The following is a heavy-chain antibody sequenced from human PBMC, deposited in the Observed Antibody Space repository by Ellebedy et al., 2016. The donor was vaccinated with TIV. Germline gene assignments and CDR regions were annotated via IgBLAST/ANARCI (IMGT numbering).Heavy chain of an antibody. D-gene: IGHD4-17*01. CDR1: GYTFTTYS. J-gene: IGHJ4*02. Sequence: AASVKVSCKASGYTFTTYSMHWARQATGQRHEWMGWINGGNGNTMYSQKFQGRVTIISDTSASTAYIELSSLRSEDTAVYYCATDAYDHGDYVRRWGQGTLVTVSS. CDR3: ATDAYDHGDYVRR. V-gene: IGHV1-3*01. CDR2: INGGNGNT.